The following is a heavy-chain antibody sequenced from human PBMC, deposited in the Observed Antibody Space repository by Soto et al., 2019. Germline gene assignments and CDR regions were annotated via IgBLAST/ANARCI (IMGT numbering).Heavy chain of an antibody. J-gene: IGHJ4*02. CDR1: GGSFSGYY. Sequence: PSETLSLTCAVYGGSFSGYYWSWDPQAPGKGLEWIGYIYHSGSTNYNPSLKSRVTISVDTSKNQFSLKLSSVTAADTAVYYCAREGSSGWFYWGQGTLVTV. CDR3: AREGSSGWFY. CDR2: IYHSGST. V-gene: IGHV4-59*01. D-gene: IGHD6-19*01.